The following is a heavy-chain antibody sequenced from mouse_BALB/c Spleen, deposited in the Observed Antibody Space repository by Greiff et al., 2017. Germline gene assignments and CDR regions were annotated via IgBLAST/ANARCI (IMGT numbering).Heavy chain of an antibody. CDR1: GFTFSSYG. D-gene: IGHD2-4*01. J-gene: IGHJ4*01. Sequence: DVMLVESGGDLVKPGGSLKLSCAASGFTFSSYGMSWVRQTPDKRLEWVATISSGGSYTYYPDSVKGRFTISRDNAKNTLYLQMSSLKSEDTAMYYCARHRYDYDEYYAMDYWGQGTSVTVSS. CDR2: ISSGGSYT. V-gene: IGHV5-6*02. CDR3: ARHRYDYDEYYAMDY.